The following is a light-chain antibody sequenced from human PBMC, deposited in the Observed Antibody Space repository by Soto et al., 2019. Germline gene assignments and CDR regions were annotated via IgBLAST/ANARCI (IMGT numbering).Light chain of an antibody. CDR2: ATS. CDR1: QSVSSN. V-gene: IGKV3D-15*01. Sequence: EIVMTQSPATLSVSPGERASLSCRASQSVSSNLAWYQQKPGQTPRLLIYATSTRATGIPARFSGSGSGTDFTLTISSLEPEDFAVYYCQQYNIWPPITFGQGTRLEI. CDR3: QQYNIWPPIT. J-gene: IGKJ5*01.